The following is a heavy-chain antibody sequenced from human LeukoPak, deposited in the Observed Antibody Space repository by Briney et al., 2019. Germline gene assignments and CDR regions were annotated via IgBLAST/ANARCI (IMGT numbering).Heavy chain of an antibody. CDR3: ARDIRRRITIFGVVPGGWFDP. CDR1: GGSISSSY. J-gene: IGHJ5*02. D-gene: IGHD3-3*01. CDR2: IYYSGST. V-gene: IGHV4-59*12. Sequence: SETLSLTCTVSGGSISSSYWSWIRQPPGKGLEWIGYIYYSGSTYYNPSLKSRVTISADTSKNQFSLKLSSVTAADTAVYYCARDIRRRITIFGVVPGGWFDPWGQGTLVTVSS.